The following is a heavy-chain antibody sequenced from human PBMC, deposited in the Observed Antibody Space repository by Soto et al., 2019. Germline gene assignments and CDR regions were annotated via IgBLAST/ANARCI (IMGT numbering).Heavy chain of an antibody. CDR2: IYYSGST. J-gene: IGHJ3*02. CDR1: GGSISNYY. V-gene: IGHV4-59*01. Sequence: SETLSLTCTISGGSISNYYWSWIRQPPGKGLEWIGYIYYSGSTNYNPSLKSRVTISADTSKDQFSLKLSSVTAADTAVYYCARRDGDDFDMWGQGTMGTVSS. CDR3: ARRDGDDFDM.